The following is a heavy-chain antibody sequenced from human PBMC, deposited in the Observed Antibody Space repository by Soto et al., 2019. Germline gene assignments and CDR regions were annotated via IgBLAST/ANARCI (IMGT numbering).Heavy chain of an antibody. Sequence: SETLSLTCTVSGGPISSYYWSWIRQPPGKGLEWIGYIYYSGSTNYNPSLKSRVTISVDTSKNQFSLKLSSVTAADTAVYYCARDSRDWNRRFDPWGQGTLVTVSS. CDR2: IYYSGST. V-gene: IGHV4-59*01. CDR3: ARDSRDWNRRFDP. CDR1: GGPISSYY. J-gene: IGHJ5*02. D-gene: IGHD1-1*01.